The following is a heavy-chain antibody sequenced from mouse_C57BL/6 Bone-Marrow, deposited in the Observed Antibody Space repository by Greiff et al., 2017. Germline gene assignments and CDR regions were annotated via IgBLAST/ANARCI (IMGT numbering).Heavy chain of an antibody. CDR1: GFNIKDDY. V-gene: IGHV14-4*01. Sequence: VQLQQSGAELVRPGASVKLSCTASGFNIKDDYMHWVKQRPEQGLEWIGWIDPENGDTEYASKFQGKATITADTSSNTAYLQLSSLTSEDTAVYYCLLYYGSSDYWGQGTTLTVSS. D-gene: IGHD1-1*01. J-gene: IGHJ2*01. CDR3: LLYYGSSDY. CDR2: IDPENGDT.